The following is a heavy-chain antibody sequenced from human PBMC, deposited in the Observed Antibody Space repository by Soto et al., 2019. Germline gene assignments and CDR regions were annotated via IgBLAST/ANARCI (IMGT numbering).Heavy chain of an antibody. D-gene: IGHD3-9*01. CDR2: ISAYNGNT. Sequence: ASVKVSCKASGYTFTSYGISWVRQAPGQGLEWMGWISAYNGNTNYAQKLQGRVTMTTDTSASTAYMELSSLRSEDTAVYYCASNDAYYDILTGPNPFDYWGQGTLVTVSS. V-gene: IGHV1-18*01. J-gene: IGHJ4*02. CDR3: ASNDAYYDILTGPNPFDY. CDR1: GYTFTSYG.